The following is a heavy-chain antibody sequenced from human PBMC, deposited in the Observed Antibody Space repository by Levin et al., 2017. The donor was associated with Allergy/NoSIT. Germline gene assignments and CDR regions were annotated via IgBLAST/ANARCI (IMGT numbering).Heavy chain of an antibody. J-gene: IGHJ3*02. Sequence: GESLKISCAASGFTFSSYAMSWVRQAPGKGLEWVSAISGSGDSTYYADSVKGRFTISRDNSKNTLHLQMNSLRAEERAVYYCARVVGNNGRGAFDIWGQGTMVTVSS. V-gene: IGHV3-23*01. CDR1: GFTFSSYA. CDR3: ARVVGNNGRGAFDI. D-gene: IGHD1-26*01. CDR2: ISGSGDST.